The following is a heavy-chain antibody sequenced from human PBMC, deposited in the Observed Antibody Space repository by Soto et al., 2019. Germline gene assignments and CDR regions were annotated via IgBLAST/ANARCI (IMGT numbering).Heavy chain of an antibody. CDR2: IVPIVDTS. CDR3: VRVVAIPGYPDN. Sequence: QVQLVQSGAEVRQPASSVKVSCKTSGGTFSSYAISWVRQAPGQGLEWMGGIVPIVDTSTYAQKFQGRVTITADESTSTAYMELSILRSEDTAVYYCVRVVAIPGYPDNWGQGTLVTVSS. D-gene: IGHD5-12*01. CDR1: GGTFSSYA. J-gene: IGHJ4*02. V-gene: IGHV1-69*12.